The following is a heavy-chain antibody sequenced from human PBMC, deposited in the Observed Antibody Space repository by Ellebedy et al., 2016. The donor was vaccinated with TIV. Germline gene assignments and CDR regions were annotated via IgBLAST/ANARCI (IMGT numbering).Heavy chain of an antibody. CDR2: IRRDGSEQ. CDR1: GFIFSSYW. Sequence: GGSLRLXXAASGFIFSSYWMTWVRQAPGKGLEWVANIRRDGSEQYYVDSVKGRFTISRDDSKNTLYLQMNSLRGEDTAVYYCAQPDSEDNYMDVWGKGTAVTVSS. V-gene: IGHV3-7*01. J-gene: IGHJ6*03. CDR3: AQPDSEDNYMDV.